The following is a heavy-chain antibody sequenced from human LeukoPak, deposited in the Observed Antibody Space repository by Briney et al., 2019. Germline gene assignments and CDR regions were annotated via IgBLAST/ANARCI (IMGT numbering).Heavy chain of an antibody. J-gene: IGHJ4*02. V-gene: IGHV3-23*01. CDR1: AFTFSSYA. D-gene: IGHD6-13*01. CDR2: ISGSGGST. CDR3: AKDLWQQLVRNFDY. Sequence: HSGGSLRLSCAASAFTFSSYAMSWVRQAPGKGLEWVSAISGSGGSTYYADSVKGRLTISRDNSKNTLYLQMNSLRAEDTAVYYCAKDLWQQLVRNFDYWGQGTLVTVSS.